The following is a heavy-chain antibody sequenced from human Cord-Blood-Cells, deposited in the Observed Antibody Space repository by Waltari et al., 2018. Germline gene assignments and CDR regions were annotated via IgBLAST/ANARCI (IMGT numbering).Heavy chain of an antibody. Sequence: QVQLQQWGAGLLKPSETLSLTCAVYGGSFSGYYWSWIRQPPGKGLEWIGEINHSGSTTYNPSLKIRVTISVDTSKNQFSLKLSSVTAADTAVYYCARDWGSRAFDIWGQGTMVTVSS. J-gene: IGHJ3*02. CDR3: ARDWGSRAFDI. V-gene: IGHV4-34*01. D-gene: IGHD7-27*01. CDR2: INHSGST. CDR1: GGSFSGYY.